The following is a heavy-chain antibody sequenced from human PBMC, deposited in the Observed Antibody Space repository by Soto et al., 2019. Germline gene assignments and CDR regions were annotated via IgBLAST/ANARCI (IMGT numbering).Heavy chain of an antibody. D-gene: IGHD1-26*01. CDR2: ISSSSSFI. CDR1: GFSLSDYS. J-gene: IGHJ4*02. V-gene: IGHV3-21*01. Sequence: EVQLVESGGGLVKPGGSLRLSCAASGFSLSDYSMNWIPQAPGKGREWVASISSSSSFIHYAESMKGRFTISRDNAKNSLYLQMNSLSAEDTAVYYCAGSSDDGRDNWGQGTLVTVSS. CDR3: AGSSDDGRDN.